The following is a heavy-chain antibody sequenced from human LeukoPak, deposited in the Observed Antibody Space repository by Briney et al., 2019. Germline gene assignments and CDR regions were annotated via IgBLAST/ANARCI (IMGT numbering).Heavy chain of an antibody. J-gene: IGHJ4*02. CDR2: INHSGST. V-gene: IGHV4-34*01. CDR3: ARVRRPSITMVRGVIDY. Sequence: SETLSLTCAVYGGSFSGYYWSWIRQPPGKGLEWIGEINHSGSTNYNPSLKSRVTISVDTPKNQFSLKLSSVTAADTAVYYCARVRRPSITMVRGVIDYWGQGTMVTVSS. CDR1: GGSFSGYY. D-gene: IGHD3-10*01.